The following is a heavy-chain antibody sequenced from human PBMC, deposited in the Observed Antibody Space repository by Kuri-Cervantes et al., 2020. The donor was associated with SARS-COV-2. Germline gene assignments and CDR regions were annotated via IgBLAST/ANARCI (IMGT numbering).Heavy chain of an antibody. CDR1: GFTFSSYA. J-gene: IGHJ4*02. CDR3: AKDQHGIVVVVAAIDY. Sequence: GESLKISCAASGFTFSSYAMHWVRQAPGEGLEWVTVISYDGNNKYYADSVKGRFTISRDNSKNTLYLQMNSLRAEDTAVYYCAKDQHGIVVVVAAIDYWGQGTLVTVSS. V-gene: IGHV3-30-3*01. CDR2: ISYDGNNK. D-gene: IGHD2-15*01.